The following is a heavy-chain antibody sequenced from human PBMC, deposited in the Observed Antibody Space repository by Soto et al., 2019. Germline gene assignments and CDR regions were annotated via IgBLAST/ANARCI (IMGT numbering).Heavy chain of an antibody. CDR1: GGSVSSGSYY. V-gene: IGHV4-61*01. D-gene: IGHD3-16*02. CDR3: ARDRRDYVWGSYRYTITPYYGMDV. J-gene: IGHJ6*02. Sequence: LSLTCTVSGGSVSSGSYYWGWIRQPPGKGLEWIGYIYYSGSTNYNPSLKSRVTISVDTSKNQFSLKLSSVTAADTAVYYCARDRRDYVWGSYRYTITPYYGMDVWGQGTTVT. CDR2: IYYSGST.